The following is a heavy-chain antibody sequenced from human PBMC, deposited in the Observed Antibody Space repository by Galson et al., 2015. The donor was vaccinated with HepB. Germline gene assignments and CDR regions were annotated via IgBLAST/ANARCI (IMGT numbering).Heavy chain of an antibody. CDR2: IKSKTDGGTT. CDR1: GFTFSNAW. J-gene: IGHJ3*02. V-gene: IGHV3-15*07. CDR3: TTAEYCSSTSCREGADAFDI. D-gene: IGHD2-2*01. Sequence: SLRLSCAASGFTFSNAWMNWVRQAPGKGLEWVGRIKSKTDGGTTDYAAPVKGRFTISRDDSKNTLYLQMNSLKTEDTAVYYCTTAEYCSSTSCREGADAFDIWGQGTMVTVSS.